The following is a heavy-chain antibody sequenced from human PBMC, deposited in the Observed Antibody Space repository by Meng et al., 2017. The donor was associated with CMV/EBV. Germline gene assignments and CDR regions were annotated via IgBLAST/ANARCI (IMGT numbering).Heavy chain of an antibody. V-gene: IGHV2-5*02. J-gene: IGHJ5*02. CDR3: AHRGRIAAAGTDWFDP. CDR2: IYWDDDK. CDR1: GFSLSTSGVG. D-gene: IGHD6-13*01. Sequence: TMKESGPPLVKPPPTLTLTCTFSGFSLSTSGVGVGWIRQPPGKALEWLALIYWDDDKRYSPSLKSRLTITKDTSKNQVVLTMTNMDPVDTATYYCAHRGRIAAAGTDWFDPWGQGTLVTVSS.